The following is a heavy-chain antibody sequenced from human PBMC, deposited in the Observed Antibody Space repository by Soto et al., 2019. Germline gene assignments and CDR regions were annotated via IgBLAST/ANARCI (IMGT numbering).Heavy chain of an antibody. D-gene: IGHD5-12*01. CDR2: IYYSGST. CDR3: ARQGKDGYVRLDY. CDR1: GGSISGSSYY. Sequence: SETLSLTCTVSGGSISGSSYYWGWIRQPPGKGLEWIGSIYYSGSTYYNPSLKSRVTISVDTSKNQFSLKLSSVTAADTAVYYCARQGKDGYVRLDYWGQGTLVTVSS. J-gene: IGHJ4*02. V-gene: IGHV4-39*01.